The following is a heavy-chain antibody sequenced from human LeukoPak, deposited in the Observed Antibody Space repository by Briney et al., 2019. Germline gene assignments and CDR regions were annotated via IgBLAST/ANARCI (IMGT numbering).Heavy chain of an antibody. D-gene: IGHD3-3*01. CDR1: VYTFTGYY. CDR2: INPNSGGT. V-gene: IGHV1-2*02. J-gene: IGHJ4*02. Sequence: ASVKVSCKASVYTFTGYYMHWVRQAPGQGLEWMGWINPNSGGTNYAQKFQGRVTITRDTSISTAYMELSRLRSDDTAVYYCARGVYDFWSGYLIDYWGQGTLVTVSS. CDR3: ARGVYDFWSGYLIDY.